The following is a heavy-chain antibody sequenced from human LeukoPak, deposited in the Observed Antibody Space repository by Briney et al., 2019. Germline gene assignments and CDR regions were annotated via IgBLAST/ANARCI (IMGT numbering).Heavy chain of an antibody. V-gene: IGHV4-59*01. D-gene: IGHD6-19*01. CDR1: GGSISSYY. Sequence: PSETLSLTCTVSGGSISSYYWSWIRQPPGKGLEWIGYIYYSGSTNYNPSLKSRVTISVDTSKNQFSLNLSSVTAADTAVYYCARYSSGRRSFDIWGQGTMVTVSS. J-gene: IGHJ3*02. CDR2: IYYSGST. CDR3: ARYSSGRRSFDI.